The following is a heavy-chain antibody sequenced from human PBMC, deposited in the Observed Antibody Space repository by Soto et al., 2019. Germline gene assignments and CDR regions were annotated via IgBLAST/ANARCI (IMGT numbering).Heavy chain of an antibody. D-gene: IGHD3-22*01. J-gene: IGHJ4*02. Sequence: QVQLVESGGGVVQPGRSLRLSCAASGLTFSSYGMHWVRQAPGKGPEWVAAISYDGSNKNYADSVKGRFTISRDNSKNTVYLQMNSLRAEETAVYYCAKDTYYHDSSGYYIFDYWGQGTLVTVSS. CDR3: AKDTYYHDSSGYYIFDY. CDR1: GLTFSSYG. CDR2: ISYDGSNK. V-gene: IGHV3-30*18.